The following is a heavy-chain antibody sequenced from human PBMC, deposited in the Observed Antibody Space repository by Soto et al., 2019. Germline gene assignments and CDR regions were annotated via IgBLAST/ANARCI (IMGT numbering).Heavy chain of an antibody. Sequence: PGRPLRLSCAASGFTFSNAWMNRVSQAPGKGLEWVGRIKSKTDGGTTDYAAPVKGRFTISRDDSKNTLYLQMNSLKTEDTAVYYCTTDWGYSNYAAYYYYGMDVWGQGTTVTVSS. J-gene: IGHJ6*02. CDR3: TTDWGYSNYAAYYYYGMDV. V-gene: IGHV3-15*07. CDR1: GFTFSNAW. CDR2: IKSKTDGGTT. D-gene: IGHD4-4*01.